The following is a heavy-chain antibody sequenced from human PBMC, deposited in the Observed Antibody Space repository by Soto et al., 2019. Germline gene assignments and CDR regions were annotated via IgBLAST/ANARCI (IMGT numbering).Heavy chain of an antibody. V-gene: IGHV3-33*01. CDR1: GFTFSSYG. Sequence: HPGGSLRLSCAASGFTFSSYGMHWVRQAPGKGLEWVAVIWYDGSNKYYADSVKGRFTISRDNSKNTLYLQMNSLRAEDTAVYYCARDRDPDDRFLEWLVYPDWWGQGTLVTSPQ. CDR3: ARDRDPDDRFLEWLVYPDW. D-gene: IGHD3-3*01. CDR2: IWYDGSNK. J-gene: IGHJ4*02.